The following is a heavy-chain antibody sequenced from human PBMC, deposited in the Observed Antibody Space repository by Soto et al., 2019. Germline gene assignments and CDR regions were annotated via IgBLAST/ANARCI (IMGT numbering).Heavy chain of an antibody. Sequence: PGESLKISCKGSGYSFTSYWIAWVRQVPGKGLELMGVIYPGDSDIRYSPSFQGQVTISADKSISTAYLQMNSLRTEDTALYYCAKEGYYDTSVSTSGGMDVWGQGTTVT. V-gene: IGHV5-51*01. CDR1: GYSFTSYW. CDR2: IYPGDSDI. CDR3: AKEGYYDTSVSTSGGMDV. J-gene: IGHJ6*02. D-gene: IGHD3-22*01.